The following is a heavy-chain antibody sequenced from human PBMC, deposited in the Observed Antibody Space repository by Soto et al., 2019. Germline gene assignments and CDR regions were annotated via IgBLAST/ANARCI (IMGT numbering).Heavy chain of an antibody. CDR3: ARDGVATFSHMLYNWFDP. J-gene: IGHJ5*02. Sequence: QVQLQQSGPGLVKPSQTLSLTCAISGDSVSSNSAAWNWIRQSPSRGLEWLGRTYYRSKWYNDYAASVKSRITINPDTSKKQVSLHLISVTPEDTAVYYCARDGVATFSHMLYNWFDPWGQGTLVTVSS. CDR2: TYYRSKWYN. V-gene: IGHV6-1*01. CDR1: GDSVSSNSAA. D-gene: IGHD5-12*01.